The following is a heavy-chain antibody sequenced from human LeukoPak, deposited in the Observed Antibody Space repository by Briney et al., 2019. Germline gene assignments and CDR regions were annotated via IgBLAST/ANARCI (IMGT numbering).Heavy chain of an antibody. CDR1: GNTFSSNW. V-gene: IGHV3-7*01. Sequence: GGSLRLSCEASGNTFSSNWMSWVRQAPGKGLEWVANIKEDGSERYYVDSAKGRFTISRDNAKNSLYLQMNSLRAEDTAVYYCTRIDGDWGQGTLVTVSS. D-gene: IGHD3-10*01. CDR2: IKEDGSER. J-gene: IGHJ4*02. CDR3: TRIDGD.